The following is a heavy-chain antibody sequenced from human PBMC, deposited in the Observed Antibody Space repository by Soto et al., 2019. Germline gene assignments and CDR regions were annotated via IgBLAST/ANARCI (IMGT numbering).Heavy chain of an antibody. J-gene: IGHJ5*01. CDR1: GFTFGDYA. CDR3: PMIPRNGSGAPFAS. Sequence: QVVESGGGLVKPGQSLRLSCAGSGFTFGDYAVAWFHQTPGKGLECIGFIRSERYGGTADYAASVKGRFVISRDEYKGVAYLQMDSLRSGDTGVDHCPMIPRNGSGAPFASWGQGTLVTVAS. D-gene: IGHD3-3*01. V-gene: IGHV3-49*05. CDR2: IRSERYGGTA.